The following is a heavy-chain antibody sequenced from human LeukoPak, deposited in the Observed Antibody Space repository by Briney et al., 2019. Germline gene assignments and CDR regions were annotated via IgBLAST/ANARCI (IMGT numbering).Heavy chain of an antibody. CDR2: ISKNSGYI. Sequence: AGGSLRLSCAASGFTFSSYSMNWVRQAPGKGLEWISSISKNSGYIYYADSVKGRFTISRDNAKNSQYLQMNSLRVEDTAVYYCARDKASGSSYGSSFHFWGQGTMVTVSS. J-gene: IGHJ3*01. CDR1: GFTFSSYS. V-gene: IGHV3-21*01. D-gene: IGHD1-26*01. CDR3: ARDKASGSSYGSSFHF.